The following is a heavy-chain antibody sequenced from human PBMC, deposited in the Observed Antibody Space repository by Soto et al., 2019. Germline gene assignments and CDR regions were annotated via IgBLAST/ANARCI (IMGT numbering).Heavy chain of an antibody. CDR2: ISYDGSNK. J-gene: IGHJ4*02. CDR1: GFTFSRYG. D-gene: IGHD2-8*02. V-gene: IGHV3-30*18. Sequence: QVQLVESGGGVVQPGRSLRLSCAASGFTFSRYGMHWVRQAPGKGLEWVAVISYDGSNKYYADSVKGRFTISRDNSKNTLYLQMNSLRAEDTAVYYCAKDLLGPFDYWGQGTLVTVSS. CDR3: AKDLLGPFDY.